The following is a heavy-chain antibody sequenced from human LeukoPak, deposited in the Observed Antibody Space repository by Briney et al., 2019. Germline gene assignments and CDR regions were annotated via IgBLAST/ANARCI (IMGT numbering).Heavy chain of an antibody. V-gene: IGHV3-30*18. D-gene: IGHD3-22*01. CDR1: GFTFSSYD. CDR2: ISYDGSNK. J-gene: IGHJ4*02. CDR3: AKTGYYYDSSGYYADY. Sequence: GGSLRLSCAASGFTFSSYDMHWVRQAPGKGLEWVAVISYDGSNKYYADSVKGRFTISRDNSKNTLYPQMNSLRAEDTAVYYCAKTGYYYDSSGYYADYWGQGTLVTVSS.